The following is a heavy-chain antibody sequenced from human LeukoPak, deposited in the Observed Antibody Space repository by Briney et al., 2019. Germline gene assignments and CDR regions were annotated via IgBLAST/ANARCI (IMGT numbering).Heavy chain of an antibody. CDR2: IKQDGSEK. CDR3: ARDRSYSSGWYSDY. CDR1: GFTFSSYW. V-gene: IGHV3-7*01. J-gene: IGHJ4*02. Sequence: QPGGSLRLSSAASGFTFSSYWMSWVRQAPGKGLEWVANIKQDGSEKYYVDSVKGRFTISRDNAKNSLYLQMNSLRAEDTAVYYYARDRSYSSGWYSDYWGQGTLVTVSS. D-gene: IGHD6-19*01.